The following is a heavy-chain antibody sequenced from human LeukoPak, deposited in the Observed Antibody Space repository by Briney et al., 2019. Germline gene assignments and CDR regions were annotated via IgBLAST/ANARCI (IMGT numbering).Heavy chain of an antibody. CDR3: ARAVSGWTPRAPPGDY. D-gene: IGHD6-19*01. CDR2: IRYDGSNK. CDR1: GFTFSSYG. V-gene: IGHV3-30*02. Sequence: PGGSLRLSCAASGFTFSSYGMHWVRQAPGKGLEWVAFIRYDGSNKYYADSVKGRFTISRDNSKNTLYLQMGSLRAEDMAVYYCARAVSGWTPRAPPGDYWGQGTLVTVSS. J-gene: IGHJ4*02.